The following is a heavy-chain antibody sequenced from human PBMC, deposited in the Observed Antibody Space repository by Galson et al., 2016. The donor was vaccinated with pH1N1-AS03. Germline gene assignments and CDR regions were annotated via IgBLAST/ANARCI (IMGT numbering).Heavy chain of an antibody. V-gene: IGHV3-7*01. CDR2: INKDGSEK. CDR1: GFIFSNIG. D-gene: IGHD3-10*01. CDR3: ARLPRGPWRFDY. Sequence: SLRLSCAASGFIFSNIGMNWVRQVPGKGPEWVANINKDGSEKSYVDSVKGRFTISRDTAKNSVFLQMNSVRVEDRAVYYCARLPRGPWRFDYWGQGTLVTVSS. J-gene: IGHJ4*02.